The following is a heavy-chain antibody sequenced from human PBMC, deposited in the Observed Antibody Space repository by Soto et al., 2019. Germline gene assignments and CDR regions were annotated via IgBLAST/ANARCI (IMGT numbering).Heavy chain of an antibody. Sequence: EVQLLDSGGGLVQPGGSLRLSCAASGFTFSTYTMSWVRQAPGKWLEWVSSITGGGGATYYADSVKGRFTISRDNSRNTLHRQMNSLRAEDTAVYYCAKVPPRSGRGYWGQGTLVTVSS. J-gene: IGHJ4*02. D-gene: IGHD3-10*01. CDR3: AKVPPRSGRGY. CDR2: ITGGGGAT. CDR1: GFTFSTYT. V-gene: IGHV3-23*01.